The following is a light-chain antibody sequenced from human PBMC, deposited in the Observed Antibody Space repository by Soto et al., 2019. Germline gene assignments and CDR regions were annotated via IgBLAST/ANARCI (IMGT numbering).Light chain of an antibody. V-gene: IGLV8-61*01. Sequence: QTVVTQEPSFSVSPGGTITLTCGLTSGSVSTSSYPSWYQQTPGQAPRTLIYSTNTRSPGVPDRFSGSILGNKAALPITGAQADDESDYYCALSLPRGVWEFGGGTKVTVL. CDR2: STN. CDR1: SGSVSTSSY. J-gene: IGLJ3*02. CDR3: ALSLPRGVWE.